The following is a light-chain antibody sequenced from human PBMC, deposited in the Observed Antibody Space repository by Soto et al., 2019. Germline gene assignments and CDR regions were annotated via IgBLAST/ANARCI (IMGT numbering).Light chain of an antibody. Sequence: EIMMTQSPATLSVSPGERATLSCRASQSVSTDLAWYQQKPGQSPRLLIYGASNRDTSVPARFSGSGSGTEFPLTINSLQSEDFAVYYCQQYNIWPQAFGQGTKVEIK. J-gene: IGKJ1*01. V-gene: IGKV3-15*01. CDR3: QQYNIWPQA. CDR1: QSVSTD. CDR2: GAS.